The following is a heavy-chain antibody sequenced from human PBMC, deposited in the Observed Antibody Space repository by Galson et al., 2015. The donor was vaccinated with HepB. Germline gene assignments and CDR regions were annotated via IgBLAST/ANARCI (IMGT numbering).Heavy chain of an antibody. CDR3: ARVLGATFTFDY. D-gene: IGHD2-15*01. Sequence: SLRLSCAASGFTFSSYSMNWVRQAPGKGLEWVSSISSSSSYIYYADSVKGRFTISRDNAKNSLYLQMNSLRAEDTAVYNCARVLGATFTFDYWGQGTLVTVSS. CDR1: GFTFSSYS. J-gene: IGHJ4*02. CDR2: ISSSSSYI. V-gene: IGHV3-21*01.